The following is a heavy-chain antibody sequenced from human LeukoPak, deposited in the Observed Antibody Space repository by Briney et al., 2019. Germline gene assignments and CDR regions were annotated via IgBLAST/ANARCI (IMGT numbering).Heavy chain of an antibody. J-gene: IGHJ5*02. D-gene: IGHD2-2*01. Sequence: PSETLSLTCTVSGDSISSGSYYWGWIRQPPGMGLEWIGSIYRSGDAYYNPSLKSRVTISVDTSKNQFSLKLSSVTAADTAVCYCARGGQVYCSSTSCPNWFDPWGQGTLVTVSS. CDR3: ARGGQVYCSSTSCPNWFDP. CDR2: IYRSGDA. CDR1: GDSISSGSYY. V-gene: IGHV4-39*07.